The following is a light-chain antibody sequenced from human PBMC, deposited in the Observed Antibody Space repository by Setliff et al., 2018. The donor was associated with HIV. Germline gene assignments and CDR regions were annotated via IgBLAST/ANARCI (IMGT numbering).Light chain of an antibody. J-gene: IGLJ1*01. CDR3: CSKTGSNTDV. Sequence: QSALTQPASVSGSPGQSITIACTGTSGDVGRYNLVSWYQQQPGKPPTLMIYQASKRPSGVSNRFSGSKSGHTASLIISGLQAEEEADCYCCSKTGSNTDVFVTGTKV. CDR2: QAS. CDR1: SGDVGRYNL. V-gene: IGLV2-23*01.